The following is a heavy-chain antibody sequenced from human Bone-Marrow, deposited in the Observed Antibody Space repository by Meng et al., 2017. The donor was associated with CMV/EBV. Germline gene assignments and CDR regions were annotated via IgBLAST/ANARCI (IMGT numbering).Heavy chain of an antibody. CDR1: GFAVSSNY. Sequence: GESLKISCVASGFAVSSNYMSWVRQAPGKGLEWVSVIYSGGSTYYADSVKGRFTISRDNSKSTLFLQMNSLRAEDTAVYYCARDRYYDILTGYYTYYGMDVWGQGTTVTVSS. CDR2: IYSGGST. D-gene: IGHD3-9*01. J-gene: IGHJ6*02. CDR3: ARDRYYDILTGYYTYYGMDV. V-gene: IGHV3-53*01.